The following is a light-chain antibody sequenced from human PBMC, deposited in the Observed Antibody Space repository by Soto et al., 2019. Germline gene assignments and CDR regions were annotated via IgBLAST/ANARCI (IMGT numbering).Light chain of an antibody. J-gene: IGKJ2*01. CDR2: GTF. CDR3: QQHGSSPPYT. Sequence: EIVLTQSPGTLSLSPGERATLSCRASQSVSSYYLAWYQQKPGQAPRLLIYGTFNRATGIPDRFSGSGSGTDFTLTISRLEPEDFAVYYCQQHGSSPPYTFGQGTKLEIK. V-gene: IGKV3-20*01. CDR1: QSVSSYY.